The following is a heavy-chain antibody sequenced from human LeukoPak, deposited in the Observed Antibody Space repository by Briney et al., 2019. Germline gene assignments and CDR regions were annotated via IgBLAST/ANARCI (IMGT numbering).Heavy chain of an antibody. CDR3: ANGNRCTSPNCLGYYYFYMDV. Sequence: QPGGSLRLSCAASGFTFSNYAMNWVRQAPGRGLEWVSGFSGSGGTTYYADSVKGRFTISRDNSKNTLYLQMNSLRVEDTAVYYCANGNRCTSPNCLGYYYFYMDVWGKGTTVTASS. CDR2: FSGSGGTT. J-gene: IGHJ6*03. D-gene: IGHD2-8*01. CDR1: GFTFSNYA. V-gene: IGHV3-23*01.